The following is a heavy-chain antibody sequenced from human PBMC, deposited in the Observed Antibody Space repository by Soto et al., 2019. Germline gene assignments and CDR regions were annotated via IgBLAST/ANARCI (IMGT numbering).Heavy chain of an antibody. D-gene: IGHD2-21*02. V-gene: IGHV1-18*04. Sequence: QVQLMQSGAEVKKPGASVKVSCKASGYSFTTYGITWVRQGPGQGLEWMGWISTYNGGTDNLQKFQGRVTMTTDTATNSAYLELRRLISDDTAMYFCARDERKRRGDCGALDSWGQGTLVIVSS. J-gene: IGHJ4*02. CDR2: ISTYNGGT. CDR1: GYSFTTYG. CDR3: ARDERKRRGDCGALDS.